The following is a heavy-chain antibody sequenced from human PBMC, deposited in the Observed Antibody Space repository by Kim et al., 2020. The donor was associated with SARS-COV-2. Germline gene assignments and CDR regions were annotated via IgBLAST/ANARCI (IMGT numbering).Heavy chain of an antibody. CDR1: GGTFSSYA. V-gene: IGHV1-69*04. Sequence: SVKDSCKASGGTFSSYAISWVRQAPGQGLEWMGRIIPILGIANYAQKFQGRVTITADKSTSTAYMELSSLRSEDTAVYYCARGVSFGDTAMVNSSGWFKEYYFDYWGQGTLVTVSS. CDR2: IIPILGIA. J-gene: IGHJ4*02. CDR3: ARGVSFGDTAMVNSSGWFKEYYFDY. D-gene: IGHD5-18*01.